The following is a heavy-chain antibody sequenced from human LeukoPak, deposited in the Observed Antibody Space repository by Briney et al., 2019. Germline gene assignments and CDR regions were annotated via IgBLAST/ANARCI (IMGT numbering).Heavy chain of an antibody. CDR1: GFTFSSYA. J-gene: IGHJ6*02. CDR2: ISYDGSNK. V-gene: IGHV3-30-3*01. D-gene: IGHD5-24*01. CDR3: ARDGVIQGDGYNYGLYYYYGMDV. Sequence: GRSLRLSCAASGFTFSSYAMHWVRQAPGKGLEWVAVISYDGSNKYYADSVKGRFTISRDNSKNTLYLQMNSLRAEDTAVYYCARDGVIQGDGYNYGLYYYYGMDVWGQGTTVTVSS.